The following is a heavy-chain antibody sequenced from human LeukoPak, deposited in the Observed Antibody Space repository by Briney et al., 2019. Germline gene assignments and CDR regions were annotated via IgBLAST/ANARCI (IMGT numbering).Heavy chain of an antibody. CDR1: GFTFSSYS. V-gene: IGHV3-48*04. J-gene: IGHJ4*02. CDR3: ARGSYGEY. Sequence: GGSLRLSCAASGFTFSSYSMNWVRQAPGKGLEWVSYIGTSSSTIYYADSLKGRFTISRDNAKNSLYLQMKSLRAEDTAVYYCARGSYGEYWGQGTLVTVSS. CDR2: IGTSSSTI. D-gene: IGHD1-26*01.